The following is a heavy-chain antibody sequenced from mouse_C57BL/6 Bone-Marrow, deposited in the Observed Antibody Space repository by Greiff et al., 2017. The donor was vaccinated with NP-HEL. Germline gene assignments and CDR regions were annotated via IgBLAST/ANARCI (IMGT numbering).Heavy chain of an antibody. J-gene: IGHJ3*01. V-gene: IGHV1-74*01. CDR1: GYTFTSYW. CDR3: AIFGYYGSSPWLAY. Sequence: VQLQQPGAELVKPGASVKVSCKASGYTFTSYWMHWVKQRPGQGLEWIGRINPSDSDTNYNQKFKGKATLTVDNSSSTAYMQLSSLTSEDSAVYYCAIFGYYGSSPWLAYWSQGTRVTVSA. CDR2: INPSDSDT. D-gene: IGHD1-1*01.